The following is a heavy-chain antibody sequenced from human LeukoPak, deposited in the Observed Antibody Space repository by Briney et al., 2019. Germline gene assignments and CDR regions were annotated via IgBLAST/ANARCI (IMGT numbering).Heavy chain of an antibody. CDR3: ARDKDA. V-gene: IGHV3-66*01. CDR2: IYSDGTT. J-gene: IGHJ5*02. CDR1: GLTVSNNY. Sequence: PGGSLRLSCVVSGLTVSNNYMSWVRQAPGKGLEWVSVIYSDGTTRNADSVKGRFTISRDNSKNTVYLQMDSLRAEDTAVYYCARDKDAWGRGTLVTVSS.